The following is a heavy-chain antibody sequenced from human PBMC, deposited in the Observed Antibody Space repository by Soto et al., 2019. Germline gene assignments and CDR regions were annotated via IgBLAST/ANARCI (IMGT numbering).Heavy chain of an antibody. CDR3: ARTAARVRGRSVGFDP. D-gene: IGHD3-10*01. V-gene: IGHV1-8*01. CDR1: GYTFTSYD. J-gene: IGHJ5*02. Sequence: AASVKVSCKASGYTFTSYDINWVRQATGQGLEWMGWMNPNSGNTGYAQKFQGRVTMTRNTSISTAYMELSSLRSEDTAVYYCARTAARVRGRSVGFDPWGQGTLVTVSS. CDR2: MNPNSGNT.